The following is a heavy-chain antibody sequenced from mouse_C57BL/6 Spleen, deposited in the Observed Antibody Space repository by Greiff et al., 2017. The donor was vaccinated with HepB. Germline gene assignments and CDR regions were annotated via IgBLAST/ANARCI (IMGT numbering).Heavy chain of an antibody. CDR3: ARGEGITTVVGPWYFDV. D-gene: IGHD1-1*01. Sequence: EVKLMESGPELVKPGASVKIPCKASGYTFTDYNMDWVKQSHGKSLEWIGDINPNNGGTIYNQKFKGKATLTVDKSSSTAYMELRSLTSEDTAVYYCARGEGITTVVGPWYFDVWGTGTTVTVSS. J-gene: IGHJ1*03. V-gene: IGHV1-18*01. CDR1: GYTFTDYN. CDR2: INPNNGGT.